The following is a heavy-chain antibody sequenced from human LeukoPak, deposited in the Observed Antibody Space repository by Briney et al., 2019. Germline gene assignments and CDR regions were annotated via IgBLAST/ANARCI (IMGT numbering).Heavy chain of an antibody. V-gene: IGHV3-43*02. D-gene: IGHD6-19*01. CDR3: AKDTGRGWDFDY. CDR2: INGGGGRT. J-gene: IGHJ4*02. Sequence: GGSLRLPCAASGFTFDDYAMHWVRQAPGKGLEWVSLINGGGGRTYYADSVKGRFTISRDNNKKSLYLQMNTLRTGDTALYYCAKDTGRGWDFDYWGQGTLVTVSS. CDR1: GFTFDDYA.